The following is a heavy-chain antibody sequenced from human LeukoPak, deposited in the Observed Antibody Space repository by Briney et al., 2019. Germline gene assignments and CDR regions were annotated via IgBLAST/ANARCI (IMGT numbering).Heavy chain of an antibody. CDR1: GFNFNSYG. Sequence: PGRSLRLSCAASGFNFNSYGMHWVRQAPGKGLEWVAVISFDGSNKYHGDSVKGRFTISRDNSKNTLYLQINSLRGEDTAVYYCARDGEDPVVVPAARYGKDVWGQGTTVTVSS. V-gene: IGHV3-30*03. D-gene: IGHD2-2*01. CDR3: ARDGEDPVVVPAARYGKDV. J-gene: IGHJ6*01. CDR2: ISFDGSNK.